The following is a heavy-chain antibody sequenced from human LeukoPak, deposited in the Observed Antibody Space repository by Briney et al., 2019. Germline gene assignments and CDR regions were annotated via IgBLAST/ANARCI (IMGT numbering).Heavy chain of an antibody. CDR1: GFTFSSYS. CDR2: ISSSGSTI. J-gene: IGHJ4*02. D-gene: IGHD3-22*01. CDR3: GRITYYYDCSLDLDY. V-gene: IGHV3-48*04. Sequence: GGSLRLSCAASGFTFSSYSMNWVRQAPGKGLEWVSYISSSGSTIYYADSVKGRFTISRDNAKNSLYLQMNSLRAEDTAVYYCGRITYYYDCSLDLDYWGQGTLVTVSS.